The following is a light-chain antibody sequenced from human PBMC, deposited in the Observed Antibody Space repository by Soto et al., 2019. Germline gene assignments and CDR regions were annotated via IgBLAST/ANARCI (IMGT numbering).Light chain of an antibody. Sequence: DIVMTQSPNSLAVSLGERATINCRSSQSVLYSSNNKNYLAWYQQKPGQPPKLLIYWASTRESGVPDRFSGSGSGTDFTLTISSLQAEDVAVYYCQQHYSTPRTFGQWTKVEIK. J-gene: IGKJ1*01. CDR1: QSVLYSSNNKNY. CDR2: WAS. V-gene: IGKV4-1*01. CDR3: QQHYSTPRT.